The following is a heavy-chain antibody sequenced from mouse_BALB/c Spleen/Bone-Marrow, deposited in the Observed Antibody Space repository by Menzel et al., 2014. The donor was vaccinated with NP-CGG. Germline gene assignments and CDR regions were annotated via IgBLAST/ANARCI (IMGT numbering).Heavy chain of an antibody. Sequence: DVQLQESGPELVKPGASVKMSCKASGYTFTDYYMDWVKLSHGESFEWIGRVNPHNGGTNYNQKFKGRATLTVDKSSSTAYMELSSLTSEDSAVYYCAGSWNYYSMDYWGQGTSVTVSS. CDR1: GYTFTDYY. CDR3: AGSWNYYSMDY. V-gene: IGHV1-19*01. CDR2: VNPHNGGT. J-gene: IGHJ4*01.